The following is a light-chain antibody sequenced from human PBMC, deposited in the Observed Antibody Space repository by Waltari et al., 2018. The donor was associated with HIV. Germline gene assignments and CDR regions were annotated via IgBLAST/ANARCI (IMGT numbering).Light chain of an antibody. CDR2: EVS. CDR1: SSDVGGYDY. V-gene: IGLV2-14*01. J-gene: IGLJ3*02. Sequence: QSALTQPASVSGSRGQSLTISCTGTSSDVGGYDYVPWYQQHQRQAPQLMIYEVSNRPSGVSSRFSGSKSGNTASLTISGLQAEDEADYYCSSYTSGSTPVVFGGGTKLTV. CDR3: SSYTSGSTPVV.